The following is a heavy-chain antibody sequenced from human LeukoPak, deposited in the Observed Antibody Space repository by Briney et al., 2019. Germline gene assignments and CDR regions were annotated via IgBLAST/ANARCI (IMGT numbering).Heavy chain of an antibody. J-gene: IGHJ5*02. CDR3: IVFGDSNH. CDR2: IYSGDNT. CDR1: GFTVSGNY. Sequence: GGSLRLSCAASGFTVSGNYMSWVRQAPGKGLEWVSVIYSGDNTYYADSVKGRFTISRDNSKNTLYLQINSLRVEDTAVYYCIVFGDSNHWGQGTLVTVSS. V-gene: IGHV3-53*01. D-gene: IGHD4-17*01.